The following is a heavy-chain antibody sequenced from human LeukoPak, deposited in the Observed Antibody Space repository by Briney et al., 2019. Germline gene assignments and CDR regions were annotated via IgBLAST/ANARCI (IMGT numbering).Heavy chain of an antibody. CDR2: IKQDGNEK. Sequence: PGGSLRLSCAGSGFNFGNYWMRWVRQTPGKGLEWVANIKQDGNEKFYVDSVRGRFNIFRENAKKSLYLQMNSLRAEDTAVYYCARARRDGNTGLAFDIWGQGTMVTVSS. D-gene: IGHD5-24*01. J-gene: IGHJ3*02. CDR1: GFNFGNYW. V-gene: IGHV3-7*01. CDR3: ARARRDGNTGLAFDI.